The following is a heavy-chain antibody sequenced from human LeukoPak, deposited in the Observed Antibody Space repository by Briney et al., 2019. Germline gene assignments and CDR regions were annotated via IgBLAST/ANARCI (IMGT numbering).Heavy chain of an antibody. CDR3: AKEAHSGSYPTYFDY. CDR2: ISGSGGST. Sequence: GRSLTLSCAASGFTFSSYAMSWVRQDPGKGLEWLASISGSGGSTYYADSVKGRFTISRDNSKNTLYLQMNSLRAEDTAVYYCAKEAHSGSYPTYFDYWGQGTLVTVSS. V-gene: IGHV3-23*01. D-gene: IGHD1-26*01. CDR1: GFTFSSYA. J-gene: IGHJ4*02.